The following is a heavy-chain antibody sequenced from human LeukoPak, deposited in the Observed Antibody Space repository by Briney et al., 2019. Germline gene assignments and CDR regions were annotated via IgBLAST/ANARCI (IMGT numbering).Heavy chain of an antibody. D-gene: IGHD1-26*01. V-gene: IGHV3-23*01. Sequence: GASLRLSCAASGFTFSSYAMSWVRQAPGKGLEWVSAISGSGGSTYYADSVKGRFTISRDNSKNPLYLQMNSLRAEDTAVYYCAKRGDSGSYHYYYYGMDVWGQGTTVTVSS. CDR1: GFTFSSYA. CDR2: ISGSGGST. CDR3: AKRGDSGSYHYYYYGMDV. J-gene: IGHJ6*02.